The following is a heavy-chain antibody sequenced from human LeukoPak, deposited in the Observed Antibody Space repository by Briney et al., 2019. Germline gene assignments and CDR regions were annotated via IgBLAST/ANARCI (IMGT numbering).Heavy chain of an antibody. Sequence: PGGSLRLSCAASGFTFSNYAVSWVRQAPGQGLEWVSTISDSGDSAYYADSVKGRFTISRDNSKNTLYLQMNSLRAEDTAVYYCARRTVARYYYFDYWGQGTLVTVSS. CDR1: GFTFSNYA. CDR2: ISDSGDSA. CDR3: ARRTVARYYYFDY. J-gene: IGHJ4*02. V-gene: IGHV3-23*01. D-gene: IGHD4-17*01.